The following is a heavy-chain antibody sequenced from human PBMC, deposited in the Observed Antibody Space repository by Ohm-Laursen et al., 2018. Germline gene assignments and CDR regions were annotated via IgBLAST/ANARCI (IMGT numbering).Heavy chain of an antibody. Sequence: GTLSLTCTVSGGSISSYYWSWVRQPPGKGLEWIGYIHNSGSTNYNPSLKSRATIATDTSKNQLSLKLSSVTAADTAVYYCARRANSAFPYYLDYWGQGTLVTVSS. V-gene: IGHV4-59*08. CDR2: IHNSGST. CDR1: GGSISSYY. J-gene: IGHJ4*02. D-gene: IGHD1-26*01. CDR3: ARRANSAFPYYLDY.